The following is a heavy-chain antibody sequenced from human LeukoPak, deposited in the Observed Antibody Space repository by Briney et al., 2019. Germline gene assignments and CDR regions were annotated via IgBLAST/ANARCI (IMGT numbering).Heavy chain of an antibody. Sequence: SETLSLTCSISGGSISSSSYYWGWIRQPPGKGLEWIGYIYYSGGTDYNPSLKSRVTISVDTSKNQFSLKLRSVTAADTAVYYCARHVTISGPYDASDIWGQGTMVTVSP. J-gene: IGHJ3*02. CDR1: GGSISSSSYY. D-gene: IGHD5-24*01. CDR3: ARHVTISGPYDASDI. V-gene: IGHV4-61*05. CDR2: IYYSGGT.